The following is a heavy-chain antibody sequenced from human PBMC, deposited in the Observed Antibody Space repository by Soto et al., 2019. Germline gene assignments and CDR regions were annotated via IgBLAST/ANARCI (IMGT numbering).Heavy chain of an antibody. V-gene: IGHV3-33*01. Sequence: QVQLVESGGDVVQPGTYLRLSCAATGFTFGRHGMHWVRQAPGKGSEWVAVIWFDGSDKYYADSVKGRITISRDNPRNTLYLQMDNLRVEYTAVYYCARDQGKVHFDYWGQGTLVTVSS. D-gene: IGHD3-10*01. CDR1: GFTFGRHG. CDR3: ARDQGKVHFDY. J-gene: IGHJ4*02. CDR2: IWFDGSDK.